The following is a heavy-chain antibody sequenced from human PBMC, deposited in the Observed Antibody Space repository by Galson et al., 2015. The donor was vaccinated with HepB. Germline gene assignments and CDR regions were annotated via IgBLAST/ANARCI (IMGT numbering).Heavy chain of an antibody. CDR2: TYYRSKWYS. CDR3: ARGPGALNY. CDR1: GDSVSSNSAA. Sequence: CAISGDSVSSNSAAWNWIRQSPSRGLEWLGRTYYRSKWYSYYAVSVKSRITISPDTSKNQFSLQLNSVTPEDTAICYCARGPGALNYWGQGTLVTVSS. V-gene: IGHV6-1*01. J-gene: IGHJ4*02. D-gene: IGHD1-26*01.